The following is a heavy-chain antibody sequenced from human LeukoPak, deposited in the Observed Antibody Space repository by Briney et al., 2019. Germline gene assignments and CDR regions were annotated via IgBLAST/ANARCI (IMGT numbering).Heavy chain of an antibody. V-gene: IGHV3-23*01. D-gene: IGHD3-22*01. CDR3: AKVRYDSSGYQSPYFDY. CDR2: ISGSGGST. Sequence: PGGSLRLSCAAYGFIFNNYAMSWVRQAPGKGLEWVSAISGSGGSTYSADSVKGRFTVSRDNSKNTLYLQMNSLRVEDTAVYYCAKVRYDSSGYQSPYFDYWGQGTLVTVSS. CDR1: GFIFNNYA. J-gene: IGHJ4*02.